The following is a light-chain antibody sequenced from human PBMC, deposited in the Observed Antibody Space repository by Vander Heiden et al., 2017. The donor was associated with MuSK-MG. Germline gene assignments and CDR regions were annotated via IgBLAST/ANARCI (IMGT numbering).Light chain of an antibody. V-gene: IGLV3-1*01. CDR2: QDT. CDR1: KLGNKY. Sequence: SFELTQPPSVSVSPGLPASITCSGDKLGNKYASWYQLKPDQSPVLVIYQDTIRPSGIPERFSGSSSGNTATLTISGTQAMDEADYYCQAWDSSTHVVFGGGTKLTVL. CDR3: QAWDSSTHVV. J-gene: IGLJ2*01.